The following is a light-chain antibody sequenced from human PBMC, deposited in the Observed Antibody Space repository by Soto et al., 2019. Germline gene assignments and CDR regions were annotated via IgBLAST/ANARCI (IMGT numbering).Light chain of an antibody. J-gene: IGKJ1*01. V-gene: IGKV3-15*01. Sequence: EIVMTQSPATLSVSPGERVTLSCRASQSVSSNLAWYQYIPGQAPRLLIYAASTRATDIPARFSGSGSGTEFTLTISSLQSVDFAVYYCQQYNNWPPWTFGQGTKVEIK. CDR3: QQYNNWPPWT. CDR1: QSVSSN. CDR2: AAS.